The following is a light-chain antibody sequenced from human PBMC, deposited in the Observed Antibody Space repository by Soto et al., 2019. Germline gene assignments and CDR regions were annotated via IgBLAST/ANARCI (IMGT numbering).Light chain of an antibody. J-gene: IGKJ1*01. CDR2: DVS. CDR1: RSIGIH. Sequence: DGQMTQSPFSLSASVGDTVTIACRASRSIGIHLNWLQQKPGKAPKLLIYDVSALKRGVPPRFSGSGSGTEFTLTISSLQPEDFATYYCQQYDSFSVTFGQGTTVDIK. V-gene: IGKV1-5*01. CDR3: QQYDSFSVT.